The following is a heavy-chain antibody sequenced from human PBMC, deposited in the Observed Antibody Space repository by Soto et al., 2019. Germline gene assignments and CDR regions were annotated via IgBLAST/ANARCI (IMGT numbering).Heavy chain of an antibody. Sequence: ASVKVSCKASGYTFTSDYMHWVRQAPGQVLYWMGIINPSGGSTIYAQKFQGRVTMTRDTSTSTVYMELSSLRSEVIALYYCARVTAAGTWIDAFDIWGQGTMVTVSS. D-gene: IGHD6-13*01. J-gene: IGHJ3*02. CDR2: INPSGGST. V-gene: IGHV1-46*03. CDR3: ARVTAAGTWIDAFDI. CDR1: GYTFTSDY.